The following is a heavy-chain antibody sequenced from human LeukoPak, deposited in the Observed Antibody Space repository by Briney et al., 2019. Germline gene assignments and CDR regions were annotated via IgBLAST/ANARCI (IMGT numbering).Heavy chain of an antibody. CDR2: ISGSGGII. CDR1: GFTFSSYA. Sequence: GGSLRLSCAASGFTFSSYAMNWVRQAPGKGLQWVSDISGSGGIIYYADSVKGRFTISRDNAKNTLYLQMNSLRAEDTAVYYSSKDRGGLHYFYWFYPGPSWFDPWGQGTLVTVSS. V-gene: IGHV3-23*01. CDR3: SKDRGGLHYFYWFYPGPSWFDP. D-gene: IGHD3-9*01. J-gene: IGHJ5*02.